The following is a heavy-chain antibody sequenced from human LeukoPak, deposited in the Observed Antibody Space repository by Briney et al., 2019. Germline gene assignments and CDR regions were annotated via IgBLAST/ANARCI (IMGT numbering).Heavy chain of an antibody. Sequence: GGSLRLSCSTSGFTFSNFVMQWVRQTPGKGLEYVSVISTDGSQYYPDSVKGRFTIFRDNSKNTLYLQMNSLRPEDTAICYCAKNDGNIWQPHSWGQGTLVTVSS. CDR2: ISTDGSQ. J-gene: IGHJ4*02. CDR3: AKNDGNIWQPHS. V-gene: IGHV3-64D*06. CDR1: GFTFSNFV.